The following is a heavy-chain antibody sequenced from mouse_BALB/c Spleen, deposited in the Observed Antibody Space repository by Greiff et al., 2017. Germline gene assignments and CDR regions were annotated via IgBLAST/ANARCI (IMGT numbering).Heavy chain of an antibody. D-gene: IGHD1-1*01. CDR2: IDPENGDT. CDR3: NAWGTTVRTFDY. V-gene: IGHV14-4*02. CDR1: GFNIKDYY. J-gene: IGHJ2*01. Sequence: VQLQQSGAELVRPGASVKLSCTASGFNIKDYYMHWVKQRPEQGLEWIGWIDPENGDTEYAPKFQGKATMTADTSSNTAYLQLSSLTSEDTAVYYCNAWGTTVRTFDYWGQGTTLTVSS.